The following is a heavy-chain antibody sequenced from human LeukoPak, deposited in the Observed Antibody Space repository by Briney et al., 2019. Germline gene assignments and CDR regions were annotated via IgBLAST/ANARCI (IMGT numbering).Heavy chain of an antibody. Sequence: SVKVPCKASGGTFSSYATSWVRQAPGQGLEWMGGIIPIFGTANYAQKFQGRVTITADESTSTAYMELSSLRSEDTAVYYCARVPGYYDSSGYYRLYNWFDPWGQGTLVTVSS. CDR3: ARVPGYYDSSGYYRLYNWFDP. CDR2: IIPIFGTA. V-gene: IGHV1-69*13. D-gene: IGHD3-22*01. CDR1: GGTFSSYA. J-gene: IGHJ5*02.